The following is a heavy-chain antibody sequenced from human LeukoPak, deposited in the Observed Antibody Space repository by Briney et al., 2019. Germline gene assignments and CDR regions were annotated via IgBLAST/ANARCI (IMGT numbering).Heavy chain of an antibody. J-gene: IGHJ6*03. D-gene: IGHD4-17*01. V-gene: IGHV1-8*01. CDR2: MNPNSGNT. Sequence: ASVKVSCKASGYTFTSYDINWVRQATGQGLEWMGWMNPNSGNTGYAQKFQGRVTMTRNTSISTAYMELSSLRSEDTAVYYCARDYGKNYYYYMDVWGKGTTVTISS. CDR1: GYTFTSYD. CDR3: ARDYGKNYYYYMDV.